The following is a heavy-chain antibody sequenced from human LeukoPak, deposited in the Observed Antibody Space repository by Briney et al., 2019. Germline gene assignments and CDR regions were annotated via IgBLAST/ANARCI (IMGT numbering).Heavy chain of an antibody. CDR3: AKDDRWELLSYFQH. V-gene: IGHV3-23*01. CDR1: EFTFSSYA. J-gene: IGHJ1*01. CDR2: ISGSGGST. D-gene: IGHD1-26*01. Sequence: GGSLRLSCAASEFTFSSYAMSWVRQAPGKGLEWVSAISGSGGSTYYADSVKGRFTISRDNSKNTLYLQMNSLRAEDTAVYYCAKDDRWELLSYFQHWGQGTLVTVSS.